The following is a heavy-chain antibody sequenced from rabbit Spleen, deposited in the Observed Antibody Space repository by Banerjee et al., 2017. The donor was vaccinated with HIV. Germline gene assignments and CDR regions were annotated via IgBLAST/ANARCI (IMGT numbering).Heavy chain of an antibody. CDR1: GIDFSNYNF. CDR2: IDIGSRDFT. V-gene: IGHV1S40*01. J-gene: IGHJ4*01. CDR3: VRDLVAVIGWNFNL. Sequence: QQLEESGGDLVQPGASLTLTCTASGIDFSNYNFMCWVRQAPGKGLEWIACIDIGSRDFTYYASWAKGRFTISKTSSTTVTLQMTSLTAADTATYVCVRDLVAVIGWNFNLWGPGTLVTVS. D-gene: IGHD1-1*01.